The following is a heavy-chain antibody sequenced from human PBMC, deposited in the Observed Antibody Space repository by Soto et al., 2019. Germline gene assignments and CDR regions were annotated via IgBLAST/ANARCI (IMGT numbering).Heavy chain of an antibody. D-gene: IGHD1-26*01. J-gene: IGHJ4*02. CDR3: ARHGRGVGARPLDY. Sequence: QVTLKESGPVLVKPTETLTLTCTVSGFSLSNARMGVTWIRQPPGKALEWLAHIFSNDEKSYSTSLKSRLTNSKDPSKSQVVLTMTNMDPVDTATYYCARHGRGVGARPLDYWGQGTLVTVSS. CDR2: IFSNDEK. V-gene: IGHV2-26*01. CDR1: GFSLSNARMG.